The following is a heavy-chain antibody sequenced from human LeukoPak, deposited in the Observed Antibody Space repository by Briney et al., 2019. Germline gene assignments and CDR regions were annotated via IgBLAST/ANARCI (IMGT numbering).Heavy chain of an antibody. CDR1: GFNFSDYY. CDR3: ARSGAGNYGDYVDY. V-gene: IGHV3-11*03. J-gene: IGHJ4*02. D-gene: IGHD4-17*01. CDR2: ISGSSSYT. Sequence: PGGSLRLSCAASGFNFSDYYMSWIRQAPGKGLEWVSYISGSSSYTGYTDSVKGRFTISRDNAKNSLYLQMNSLRAEDTAVYYCARSGAGNYGDYVDYWGQGTLVTVSS.